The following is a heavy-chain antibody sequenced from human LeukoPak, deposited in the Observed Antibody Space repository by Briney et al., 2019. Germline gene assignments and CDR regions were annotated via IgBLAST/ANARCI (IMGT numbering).Heavy chain of an antibody. CDR3: VRHPWRMGSRDYNFDD. J-gene: IGHJ4*02. CDR1: GGSISGYY. Sequence: SETLSLTCTVSGGSISGYYWSWIRQPPGKGLEWIGHIYYSGSTNYNPSLKSRVTISVDTSKNQFPLKMTSVTAADTAVYYCVRHPWRMGSRDYNFDDWGQGTLVTVSS. CDR2: IYYSGST. V-gene: IGHV4-59*08. D-gene: IGHD3-16*01.